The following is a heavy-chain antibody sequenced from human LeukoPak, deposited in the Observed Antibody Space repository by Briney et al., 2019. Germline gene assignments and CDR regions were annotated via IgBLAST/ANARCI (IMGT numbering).Heavy chain of an antibody. V-gene: IGHV3-23*01. J-gene: IGHJ4*02. Sequence: GGSLRLSCAASGFTFSSSAMSWVRQAPGKGLEWVSTISGTGGSTFYADSVKGRFTISRDNSKNTLYLQMGSLRAEDTAVYYCAKDEAPGTFFDYWGQGTLVTVSS. CDR3: AKDEAPGTFFDY. CDR2: ISGTGGST. D-gene: IGHD6-13*01. CDR1: GFTFSSSA.